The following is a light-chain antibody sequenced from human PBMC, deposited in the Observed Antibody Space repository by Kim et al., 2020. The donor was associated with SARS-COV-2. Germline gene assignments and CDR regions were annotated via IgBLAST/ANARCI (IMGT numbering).Light chain of an antibody. CDR1: QSVYNF. Sequence: ASVGDRITITCRASQSVYNFLNWYQQKPGKAPKLLIYAASTLQSGVPSRFSGSTSGTEFTLTISSLQPEDFATYYCQQSYSTPRSFGGGTKVEVK. CDR2: AAS. CDR3: QQSYSTPRS. J-gene: IGKJ4*01. V-gene: IGKV1-39*01.